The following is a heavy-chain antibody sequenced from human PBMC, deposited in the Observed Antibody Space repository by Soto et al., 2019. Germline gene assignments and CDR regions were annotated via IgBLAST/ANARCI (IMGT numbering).Heavy chain of an antibody. D-gene: IGHD2-2*01. CDR3: ARGLVVVPAAPLGVY. J-gene: IGHJ4*02. V-gene: IGHV3-74*01. CDR1: GFTFSSYW. Sequence: GGSLRLSCAASGFTFSSYWMHWVRQAPGKGLVWVSRINSDGSSTSYADSVKGRFTISRDNAKNTLYLQMNSLRAEDTAVYYYARGLVVVPAAPLGVYWGQGTLVTVSS. CDR2: INSDGSST.